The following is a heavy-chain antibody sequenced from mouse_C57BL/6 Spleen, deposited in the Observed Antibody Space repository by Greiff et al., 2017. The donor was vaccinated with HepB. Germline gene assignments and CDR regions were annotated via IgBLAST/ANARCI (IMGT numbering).Heavy chain of an antibody. D-gene: IGHD1-1*01. J-gene: IGHJ1*03. CDR3: ARDLGGSSYVGYWYFDV. V-gene: IGHV5-4*01. Sequence: EVNVVESGGGLVKPGGSLKLSCAASGFTFSSYAMSWVRQTPEKRLEWVATISDGGSYTYYPDNVKGRFTISRDNAKNNLYLQMSHLKSEDTAMYYCARDLGGSSYVGYWYFDVWGTGTTVTVSS. CDR2: ISDGGSYT. CDR1: GFTFSSYA.